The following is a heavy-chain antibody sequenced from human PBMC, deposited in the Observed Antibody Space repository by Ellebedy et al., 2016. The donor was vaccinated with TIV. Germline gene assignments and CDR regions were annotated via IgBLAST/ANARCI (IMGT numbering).Heavy chain of an antibody. J-gene: IGHJ4*02. CDR1: GDSISSDHW. CDR3: VGNGFYSLEY. Sequence: SETLSLXXTISGDSISSDHWWSWVRQAPGQGLEWIGEIHHHGNIHDNPSLKGRVTMSLDKSKNEIALKMTSMTAADTAVFYCVGNGFYSLEYWGRGTLVTVSS. CDR2: IHHHGNI. V-gene: IGHV4-4*02. D-gene: IGHD3-3*01.